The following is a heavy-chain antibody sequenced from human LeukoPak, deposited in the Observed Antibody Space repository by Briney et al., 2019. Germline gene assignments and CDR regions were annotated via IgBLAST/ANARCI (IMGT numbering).Heavy chain of an antibody. CDR1: GGSFNSDNW. V-gene: IGHV4-4*02. CDR3: ARESGRQQFGYYCDS. J-gene: IGHJ4*02. D-gene: IGHD6-6*01. Sequence: SETLSLTCAVSGGSFNSDNWWTWVRQPPGKGLEWIAEIDYRGRTNYNPSLRSRVTISLDKSENQFSLQLSSVTAADTAMYYCARESGRQQFGYYCDSWGQGTLVTVSS. CDR2: IDYRGRT.